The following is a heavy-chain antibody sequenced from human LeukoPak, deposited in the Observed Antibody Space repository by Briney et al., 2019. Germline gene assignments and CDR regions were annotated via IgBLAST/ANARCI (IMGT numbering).Heavy chain of an antibody. CDR1: GFTFSSYW. CDR3: AKAMIVVVITGAFDI. J-gene: IGHJ3*02. CDR2: ISGSGGST. D-gene: IGHD3-22*01. V-gene: IGHV3-23*01. Sequence: PGGSLRLSCAASGFTFSSYWMSWVRQAPGKGLEWVSAISGSGGSTYYADSVRGRFTISRDNSKNTLYLQMNSLRAEDTAVYYCAKAMIVVVITGAFDIWGQGTMVTVSS.